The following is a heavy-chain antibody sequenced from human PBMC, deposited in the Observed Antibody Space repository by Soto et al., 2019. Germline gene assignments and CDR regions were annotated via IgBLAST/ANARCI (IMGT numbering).Heavy chain of an antibody. CDR1: GFTFSSYA. J-gene: IGHJ4*02. V-gene: IGHV3-64D*06. CDR2: ISTNGGST. Sequence: GGSLRLSCSASGFTFSSYAMHWVRQAPGKGLEYVSSISTNGGSTHYADSVKGRFTISRDNSKNTQYLQMSSLRADDTAVYYCVKGEYYYDSSGYYPFDYWGQGTLVT. CDR3: VKGEYYYDSSGYYPFDY. D-gene: IGHD3-22*01.